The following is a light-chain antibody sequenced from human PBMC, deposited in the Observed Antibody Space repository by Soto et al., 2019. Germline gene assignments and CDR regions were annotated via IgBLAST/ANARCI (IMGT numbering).Light chain of an antibody. CDR3: QQSYNSPFN. Sequence: DIVMTQSPLSLPVTPREPASISCRSSQNLLHSNGYIYLDWYLQKSGQAPKLLINAASTLRSGVPSRFSGSGSGTDFTLTIDSLQPEDFATYYCQQSYNSPFNFGPGTKVDIK. CDR2: AAS. V-gene: IGKV2-28*01. CDR1: QNLLHSNGYIY. J-gene: IGKJ3*01.